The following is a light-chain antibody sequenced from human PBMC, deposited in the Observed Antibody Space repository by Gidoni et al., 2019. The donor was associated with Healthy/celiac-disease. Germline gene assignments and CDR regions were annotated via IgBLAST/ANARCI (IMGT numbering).Light chain of an antibody. Sequence: EIVLTQSPATLSLSPGSGATLSCRASQSVSSYLAWYQQKPGQAPRLLIYDASNRATGIPARFSGSGSGTDFTLTISSLEPEDFAVYYCQQRSNWPRTFGQGTKLEIK. J-gene: IGKJ2*01. CDR1: QSVSSY. V-gene: IGKV3-11*01. CDR2: DAS. CDR3: QQRSNWPRT.